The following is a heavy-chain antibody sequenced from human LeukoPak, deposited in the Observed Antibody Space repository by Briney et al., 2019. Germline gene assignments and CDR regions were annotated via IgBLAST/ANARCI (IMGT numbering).Heavy chain of an antibody. CDR3: ARSDCFSTSCSYFYGMDV. D-gene: IGHD2-2*01. CDR2: IHYSGST. Sequence: KPSETLSLTCTVSGGSISSSSYYWGWIRQPPGKGLEWIGNIHYSGSTYYNPSLKSRVTISVDTSKNQFSLKLSSVTAADTAVYYCARSDCFSTSCSYFYGMDVWGQGTTVTVSS. CDR1: GGSISSSSYY. V-gene: IGHV4-39*01. J-gene: IGHJ6*02.